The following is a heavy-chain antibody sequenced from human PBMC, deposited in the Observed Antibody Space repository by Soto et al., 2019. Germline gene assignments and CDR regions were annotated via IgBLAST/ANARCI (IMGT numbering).Heavy chain of an antibody. J-gene: IGHJ5*02. CDR2: IIPIFGTA. D-gene: IGHD3-3*01. CDR1: GGTFSSYA. V-gene: IGHV1-69*01. CDR3: ARDRGITILGAGKGWFDP. Sequence: QVQLVQSGAEVKKPGSSVKVSCKASGGTFSSYAISWVRQAPGQGLEWMGGIIPIFGTANYAQKFQGRVRITADESTSTAYMELSSLRSEDTAVYYCARDRGITILGAGKGWFDPWGQGTLVTVSS.